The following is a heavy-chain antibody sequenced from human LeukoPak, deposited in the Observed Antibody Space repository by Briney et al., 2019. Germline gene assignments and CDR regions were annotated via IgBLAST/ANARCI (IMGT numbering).Heavy chain of an antibody. CDR3: AKDSSGSYLGWFDP. D-gene: IGHD1-26*01. Sequence: GGSLRLSCAASGFSFDDYAMHWVRQPPGKGLEWVSAISWNSGSIGYADSVKGRFTISRDNAKNSLYLQMNSLRAEDTALYYCAKDSSGSYLGWFDPWGQGTLVTVSS. CDR1: GFSFDDYA. J-gene: IGHJ5*02. CDR2: ISWNSGSI. V-gene: IGHV3-9*01.